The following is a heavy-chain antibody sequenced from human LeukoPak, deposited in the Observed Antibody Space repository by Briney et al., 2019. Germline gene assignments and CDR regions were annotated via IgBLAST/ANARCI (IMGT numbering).Heavy chain of an antibody. Sequence: PGRSLRLSCAASGFTFSIYGMHWVRQAPGKGLEWVSLISFSGDSIYYADSVRGRFTISRDNSKDTLYLQMNSLRAEDTAIYYCARDIQLSTWGLGTMVTVSS. J-gene: IGHJ3*01. V-gene: IGHV3-23*01. CDR3: ARDIQLST. CDR2: ISFSGDSI. D-gene: IGHD5-24*01. CDR1: GFTFSIYG.